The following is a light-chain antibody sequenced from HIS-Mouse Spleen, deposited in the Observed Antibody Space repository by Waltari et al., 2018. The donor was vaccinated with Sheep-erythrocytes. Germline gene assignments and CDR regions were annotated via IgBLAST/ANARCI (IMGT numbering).Light chain of an antibody. Sequence: QSALTQPLPVSGSPGQSVTIACTGTISYVCAYNYVSWYQQHPGKAPKLMIYEVSKRPSGVPDRFSGSKSGNTASLTISGLQAEDEADYYCCSYAGSYTYVFGTGTKVTVL. J-gene: IGLJ1*01. CDR1: ISYVCAYNY. CDR2: EVS. CDR3: CSYAGSYTYV. V-gene: IGLV2-11*02.